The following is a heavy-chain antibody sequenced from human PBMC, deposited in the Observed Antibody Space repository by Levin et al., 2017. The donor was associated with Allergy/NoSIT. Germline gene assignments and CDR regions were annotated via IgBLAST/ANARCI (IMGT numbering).Heavy chain of an antibody. Sequence: LAGGSLRLSCAASGFTFNNYGIHWVRQAPGKGLEWVAVVSHDGSNKKYADSVKGRFTVSRDNSKNTLFLQMDSLRAEDTAVYFCAKVGYITTWHWGAFDYWGQGTLVTVSS. CDR2: VSHDGSNK. D-gene: IGHD5-12*01. CDR1: GFTFNNYG. V-gene: IGHV3-30*18. J-gene: IGHJ4*02. CDR3: AKVGYITTWHWGAFDY.